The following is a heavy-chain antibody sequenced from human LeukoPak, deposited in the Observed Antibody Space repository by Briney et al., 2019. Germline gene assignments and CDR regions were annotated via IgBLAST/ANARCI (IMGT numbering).Heavy chain of an antibody. CDR1: GGSISSGGYS. J-gene: IGHJ4*02. Sequence: SETLSLTCAVSGGSISSGGYSWSWIRQPPGKGLEWIGYIYHSGSTYYNPSLKSRVTISVDRSKNQFSLKLSSVTAADTAVYYCARGTQTYYYDSSGYYYDYWGQGTLVTVSS. V-gene: IGHV4-30-2*01. D-gene: IGHD3-22*01. CDR3: ARGTQTYYYDSSGYYYDY. CDR2: IYHSGST.